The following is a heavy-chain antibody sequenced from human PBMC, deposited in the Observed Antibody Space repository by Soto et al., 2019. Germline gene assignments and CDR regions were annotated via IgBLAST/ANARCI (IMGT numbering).Heavy chain of an antibody. CDR1: GFTFSSYG. J-gene: IGHJ4*02. D-gene: IGHD3-9*01. Sequence: GGSLRLSCAASGFTFSSYGMHWVRQAPGKGLEWVAVIWYDGSNKYYADSVKGRFTISRDNSKNTLYLQMNSLRAGDTAVYYCARDNRKYDILTGYSVDYWGQGTLVTVSS. CDR3: ARDNRKYDILTGYSVDY. V-gene: IGHV3-33*01. CDR2: IWYDGSNK.